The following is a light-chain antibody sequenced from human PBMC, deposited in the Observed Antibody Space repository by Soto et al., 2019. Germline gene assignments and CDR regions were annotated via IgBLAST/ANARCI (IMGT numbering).Light chain of an antibody. CDR1: QRVSND. V-gene: IGKV3-15*01. CDR3: QQYDNWPLT. Sequence: EIVMTQSPATLSVSPGERATLSCRASQRVSNDIAWYQQKPGQAPRLLIYGASTRATGIPARFSASGSGTEFSLTISSLQSEDFAVYYCQQYDNWPLTFGGGTKVEIK. J-gene: IGKJ4*01. CDR2: GAS.